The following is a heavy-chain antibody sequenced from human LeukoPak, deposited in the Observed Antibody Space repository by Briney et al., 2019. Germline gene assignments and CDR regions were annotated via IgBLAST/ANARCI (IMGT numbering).Heavy chain of an antibody. J-gene: IGHJ4*02. CDR2: ISRSSGYI. CDR3: ARAPGVGLGFDY. V-gene: IGHV3-21*01. CDR1: GITFSTYS. D-gene: IGHD2-15*01. Sequence: PGGSLRLSCAPSGITFSTYSMNRVRQAPGKGLEWVSSISRSSGYIYYADSVKGRFTISRDNAKNSLYLQMNSLRAEDTAVYYCARAPGVGLGFDYWGQGTLVTVSS.